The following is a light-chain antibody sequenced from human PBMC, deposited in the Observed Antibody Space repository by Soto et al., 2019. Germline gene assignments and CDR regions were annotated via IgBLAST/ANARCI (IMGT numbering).Light chain of an antibody. CDR2: RDD. J-gene: IGLJ1*01. CDR1: SSNIGRNT. V-gene: IGLV1-44*01. CDR3: AAWDDSLNGYV. Sequence: VLTQPPSASGTPGQRVTISCSGSSSNIGRNTVNWYQQFPGAAPKLFIYRDDQRPSGVPDRFSGSKSGTSASLAISGLQSEDEADYYCAAWDDSLNGYVFGTGTKVTVL.